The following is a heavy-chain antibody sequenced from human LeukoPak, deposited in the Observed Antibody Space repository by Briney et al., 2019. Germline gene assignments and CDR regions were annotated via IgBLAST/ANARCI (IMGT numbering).Heavy chain of an antibody. CDR2: INPNSGGT. D-gene: IGHD3-22*01. CDR3: ASSYYYDSSGYSPVVDAFDI. CDR1: GYTFTGYY. V-gene: IGHV1-2*06. J-gene: IGHJ3*02. Sequence: ASVKVSCKASGYTFTGYYMHWVRQAPGQGLEWMGRINPNSGGTNYAQKFQGRVTMTRDTSISTAYMELSRLRSDDTAVYYCASSYYYDSSGYSPVVDAFDIWGQGTMVTVSS.